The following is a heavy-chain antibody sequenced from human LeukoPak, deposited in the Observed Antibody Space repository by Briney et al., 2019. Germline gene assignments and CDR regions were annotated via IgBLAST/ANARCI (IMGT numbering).Heavy chain of an antibody. CDR1: GFTFSSYS. CDR3: ARRGFRSVDY. Sequence: GGSLRLSCAASGFTFSSYSMNWVRQAPGKGLEWVSYISSSSSTIYYADSVKGRFTISRDNAKISLHLQMNSLRDEDTAVYYCARRGFRSVDYWGQGTLVTASS. V-gene: IGHV3-48*02. CDR2: ISSSSSTI. D-gene: IGHD1-26*01. J-gene: IGHJ4*02.